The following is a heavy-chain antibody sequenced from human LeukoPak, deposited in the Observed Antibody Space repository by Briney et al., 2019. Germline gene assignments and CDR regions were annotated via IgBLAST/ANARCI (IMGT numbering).Heavy chain of an antibody. CDR1: GGSISSSSYY. D-gene: IGHD3-22*01. Sequence: PSETLSLTCTVSGGSISSSSYYWGWIRQPPGKGLEWIGSIYYSGSTYYNPSLKSRVTISVDTSKNQFSLKLSSVTAADTAVYYCARGHLSSGYYLDYWGQGTLVTVSS. CDR3: ARGHLSSGYYLDY. V-gene: IGHV4-39*01. CDR2: IYYSGST. J-gene: IGHJ4*02.